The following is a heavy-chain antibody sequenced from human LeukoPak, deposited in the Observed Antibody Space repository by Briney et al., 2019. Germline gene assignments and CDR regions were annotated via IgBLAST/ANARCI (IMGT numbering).Heavy chain of an antibody. CDR2: ISSSSYI. D-gene: IGHD4-17*01. Sequence: GGSLRLSCAASGFPFSSYSMNWVRQAPGKGLEWVSSISSSSYIYYADSVKGRFTISRDNAKNSLYLQMNSLRAEDTAVYYCAREPIYGDVDYWGQGTLVTVSS. CDR3: AREPIYGDVDY. J-gene: IGHJ4*02. CDR1: GFPFSSYS. V-gene: IGHV3-21*01.